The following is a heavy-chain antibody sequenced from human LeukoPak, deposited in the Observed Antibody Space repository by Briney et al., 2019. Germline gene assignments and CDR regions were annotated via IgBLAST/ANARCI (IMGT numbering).Heavy chain of an antibody. D-gene: IGHD2-21*01. V-gene: IGHV3-33*01. CDR1: GFTFSSYG. CDR3: ARGTRKYCGGDLCYGMDV. CDR2: IWYDGSNK. J-gene: IGHJ6*02. Sequence: GGSLRLSCAASGFTFSSYGMHWVRQAPGKGLEWVAVIWYDGSNKYYADSVKGRFTISRDNSKNTLYLQMNSLRAEDTAVYYCARGTRKYCGGDLCYGMDVWGQGTTVTVSS.